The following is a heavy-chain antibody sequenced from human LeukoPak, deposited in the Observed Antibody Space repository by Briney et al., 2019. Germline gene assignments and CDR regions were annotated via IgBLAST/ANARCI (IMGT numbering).Heavy chain of an antibody. V-gene: IGHV4-39*01. J-gene: IGHJ4*02. CDR2: IYYSGST. Sequence: PSETLSLTCTVSGGSISSSSYYWGWIRQPPGKGLEWIGSIYYSGSTYYNPSLKSRVTISVDTSKNQFSLKLSSVTAADTAVYYCARLSRAAAVDPSDYWGQGTLVTVSS. CDR3: ARLSRAAAVDPSDY. CDR1: GGSISSSSYY. D-gene: IGHD6-13*01.